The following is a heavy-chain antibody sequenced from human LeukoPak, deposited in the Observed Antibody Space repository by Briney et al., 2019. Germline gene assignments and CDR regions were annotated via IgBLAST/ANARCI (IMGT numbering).Heavy chain of an antibody. CDR3: ARPREPRDAFDI. CDR1: GGSFSGYY. J-gene: IGHJ3*02. V-gene: IGHV4-34*01. CDR2: INHSGST. Sequence: SETLSLTCAVYGGSFSGYYWSWIRQPPGKGLEWIGEINHSGSTNYNPSLKSRVTISVDTSKNQFSLKLSSVTAADTAVYYCARPREPRDAFDIWGQGTMVTVSS. D-gene: IGHD1-26*01.